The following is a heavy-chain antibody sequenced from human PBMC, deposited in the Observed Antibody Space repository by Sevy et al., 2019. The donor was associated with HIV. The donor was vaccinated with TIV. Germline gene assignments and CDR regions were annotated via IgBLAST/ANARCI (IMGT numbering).Heavy chain of an antibody. Sequence: GGSLRLSCAASGFTVSSNYMSWVRQAPGKGLEWVSVIYSGGSTYYADSVKGRFTISSDNSKNTLYLQMNSLRAEDTAVYYCARDRNYYDSSGYYRGLGAFDIWGQGTIVTVSS. CDR3: ARDRNYYDSSGYYRGLGAFDI. CDR1: GFTVSSNY. V-gene: IGHV3-53*01. D-gene: IGHD3-22*01. CDR2: IYSGGST. J-gene: IGHJ3*02.